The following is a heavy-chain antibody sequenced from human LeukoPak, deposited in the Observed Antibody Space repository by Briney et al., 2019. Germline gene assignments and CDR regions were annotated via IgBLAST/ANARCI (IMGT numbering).Heavy chain of an antibody. D-gene: IGHD6-13*01. CDR3: ARDRHSSSWYSNYYYYMDV. CDR2: IYYSGST. Sequence: SETLSLTCTVSGGSISSHYWRWIRQPPGKGLEWIGYIYYSGSTNYNPSLKSRVTISVDTSKNQFSLKLSSVTAADTAVYYCARDRHSSSWYSNYYYYMDVWGKGTTVTVSS. CDR1: GGSISSHY. J-gene: IGHJ6*03. V-gene: IGHV4-59*11.